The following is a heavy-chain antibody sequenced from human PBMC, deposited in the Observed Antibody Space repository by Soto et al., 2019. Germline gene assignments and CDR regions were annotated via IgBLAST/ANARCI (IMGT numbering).Heavy chain of an antibody. V-gene: IGHV1-69*01. CDR3: AGDVVVVAATSIRDYHGMDV. D-gene: IGHD2-15*01. CDR2: IIPIFGTA. CDR1: GGTFSSYA. Sequence: QVQLVQSGAEVKKPGSSVKVSCKASGGTFSSYAISWVRQAPGQGLEWMGGIIPIFGTANYAQKFQGRVTITADESTSTAYMELSSLRSEDTAVYYCAGDVVVVAATSIRDYHGMDVWGQGTTVTVSS. J-gene: IGHJ6*02.